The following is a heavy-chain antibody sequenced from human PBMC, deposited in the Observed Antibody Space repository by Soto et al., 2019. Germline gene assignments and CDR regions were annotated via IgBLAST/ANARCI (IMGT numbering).Heavy chain of an antibody. D-gene: IGHD6-13*01. CDR3: ARDNSRTFPAAPGDKKSDSSGWWFDP. Sequence: ASVKDSCKASVIRFINDYVHWVRKAPGQGPEWMGVINPAGSVTVYALKLQDRVTVTRDTSTSTVYMELNSLTSEDTAIYYCARDNSRTFPAAPGDKKSDSSGWWFDPWGQGTLVTVSS. J-gene: IGHJ5*02. CDR2: INPAGSVT. V-gene: IGHV1-46*03. CDR1: VIRFINDY.